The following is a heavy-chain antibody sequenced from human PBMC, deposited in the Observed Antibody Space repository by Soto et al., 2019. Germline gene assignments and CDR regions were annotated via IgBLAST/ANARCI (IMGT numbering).Heavy chain of an antibody. Sequence: PSETLSLTCTVSGGSISSGDYYWSWIRQPPGKGLEWIGYIYYSGSTYYNPSLKSRVTISVDTSKNQFSLKLSSVTAADTAVYYCARHGASSGWGNYYYYGMDVWGQGTTVTVSS. CDR3: ARHGASSGWGNYYYYGMDV. CDR1: GGSISSGDYY. D-gene: IGHD6-19*01. J-gene: IGHJ6*02. CDR2: IYYSGST. V-gene: IGHV4-39*01.